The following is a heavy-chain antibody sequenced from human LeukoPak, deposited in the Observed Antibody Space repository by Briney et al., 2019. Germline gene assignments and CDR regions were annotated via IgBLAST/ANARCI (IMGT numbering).Heavy chain of an antibody. CDR3: ARGPPKTYWFDP. CDR1: GYSISSSYY. J-gene: IGHJ5*02. V-gene: IGHV4-61*01. Sequence: SETLSLTCTVSGYSISSSYYWSWIRQPPGKGLEWIGYIYYSGSTNYNPSLKSRVTISVDTSKNQFSLKLSSVTAADTAVYYCARGPPKTYWFDPWGQGTLVTVSS. CDR2: IYYSGST.